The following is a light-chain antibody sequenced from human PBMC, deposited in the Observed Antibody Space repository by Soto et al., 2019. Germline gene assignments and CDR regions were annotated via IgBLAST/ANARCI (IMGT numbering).Light chain of an antibody. V-gene: IGLV2-11*01. Sequence: QSALTQPRSVSGSPGQSVTISCTGTSSDVGDYNYVSWYQQHPGKAPKLMIYDVSKRPSGVPDRFSGSKSGNTASLTTSGLQAEDEADYFCCSYAGSYTYVFGTGTKVT. CDR3: CSYAGSYTYV. CDR1: SSDVGDYNY. J-gene: IGLJ1*01. CDR2: DVS.